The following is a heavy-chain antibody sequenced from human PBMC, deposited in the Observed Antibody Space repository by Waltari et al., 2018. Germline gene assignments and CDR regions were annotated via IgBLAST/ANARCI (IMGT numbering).Heavy chain of an antibody. CDR2: IYPGDSDT. V-gene: IGHV5-51*03. J-gene: IGHJ4*02. Sequence: EVQLVQSGAEVKKPGESLKISCKGSGYSFTSYWIGWVRQMPGEGLEWMGIIYPGDSDTRYSPSFQGQVTISRDDSKNTLYLQMNSLKTEDTAVYYCTTGTLSIAARPGKVNFDYWGQGTLVTVSS. D-gene: IGHD6-6*01. CDR3: TTGTLSIAARPGKVNFDY. CDR1: GYSFTSYW.